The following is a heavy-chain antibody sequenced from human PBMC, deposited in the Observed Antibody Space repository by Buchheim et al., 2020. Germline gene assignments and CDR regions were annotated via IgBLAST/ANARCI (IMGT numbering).Heavy chain of an antibody. CDR2: IDSNSGGT. V-gene: IGHV1-2*02. Sequence: QVQLVQSGAEVKKPGASVKVSCKASGYTFTDYYIHWVRQAPGQGLEWMGWIDSNSGGTNSAEKFQGRVTMTRDTSISTTYMDLSSLTSDDAAVYYCARGEAQWTPDYWGQGTL. J-gene: IGHJ4*02. CDR1: GYTFTDYY. CDR3: ARGEAQWTPDY. D-gene: IGHD6-19*01.